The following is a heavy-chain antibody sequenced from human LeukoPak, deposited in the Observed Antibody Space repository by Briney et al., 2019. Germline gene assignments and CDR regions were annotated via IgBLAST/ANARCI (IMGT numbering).Heavy chain of an antibody. CDR1: GYTFTSYY. CDR2: INPNSGGT. V-gene: IGHV1-2*02. D-gene: IGHD3-10*01. J-gene: IGHJ4*02. CDR3: ARSSGPGSRLYVFDY. Sequence: ASVKVSCKASGYTFTSYYMHWVRQAPGQGLEWMGWINPNSGGTNYAQKFQGRVTMTRDTSISTAYMELSRLRSDDTAVYYCARSSGPGSRLYVFDYWGQGTLVTVSS.